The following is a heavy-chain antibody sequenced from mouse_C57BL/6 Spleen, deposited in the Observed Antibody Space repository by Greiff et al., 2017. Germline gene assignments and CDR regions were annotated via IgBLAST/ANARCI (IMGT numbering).Heavy chain of an antibody. CDR3: VGRGLEAHFDY. Sequence: EVMLVESGGGLVQPKGSLSLSCAASGFSFNTYAMNWVRQAPGKGLEWVARIRSKSNNDATSYSDSVKDRFTNARDDSESMLYLQMNNWKPEDTAMYYWVGRGLEAHFDYWGQGTTLTVSS. D-gene: IGHD2-2*01. V-gene: IGHV10-1*01. CDR1: GFSFNTYA. CDR2: IRSKSNNDAT. J-gene: IGHJ2*01.